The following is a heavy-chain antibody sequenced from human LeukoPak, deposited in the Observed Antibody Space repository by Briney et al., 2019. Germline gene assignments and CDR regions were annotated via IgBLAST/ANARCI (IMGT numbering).Heavy chain of an antibody. Sequence: SETLSLTCTVSGYSISTGYYWDWIRQPPGKGLEWIGTFYHGGSTYYNPSLKSRVTISVDMSKNQFSLKLSSVTAADTAIYYCARDASRIQLWPLWGQGTLVTVSS. D-gene: IGHD5-18*01. CDR1: GYSISTGYY. CDR3: ARDASRIQLWPL. CDR2: FYHGGST. V-gene: IGHV4-38-2*02. J-gene: IGHJ4*02.